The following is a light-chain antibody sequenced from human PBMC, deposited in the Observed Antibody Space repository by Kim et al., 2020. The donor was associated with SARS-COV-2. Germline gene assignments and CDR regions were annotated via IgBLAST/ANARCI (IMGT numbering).Light chain of an antibody. V-gene: IGLV4-69*01. CDR3: QTWGTGIRV. Sequence: AAVKITCTLSSGNSSYAIAWHQQQPEKGPRYLMKLKSDGRHSRGDGIPDRFSGSSSGAERYLTSSSLQSDDEADYYCQTWGTGIRVFGGGTQLTVL. CDR1: SGNSSYA. CDR2: LKSDGRH. J-gene: IGLJ3*02.